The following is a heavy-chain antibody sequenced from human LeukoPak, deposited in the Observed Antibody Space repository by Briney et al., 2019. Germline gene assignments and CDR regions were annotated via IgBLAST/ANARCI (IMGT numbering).Heavy chain of an antibody. Sequence: PSETLSLTCTVSGGSISSGGYYWSWIRQPPGTGLEWIGYIYHSGSTYYNPSLKSRVTISVDRSKNQFSLKLSSVTAADTAVHYCARREYRGSSPFQHWGQGTLVTVSS. J-gene: IGHJ1*01. CDR3: ARREYRGSSPFQH. V-gene: IGHV4-30-2*01. D-gene: IGHD6-13*01. CDR1: GGSISSGGYY. CDR2: IYHSGST.